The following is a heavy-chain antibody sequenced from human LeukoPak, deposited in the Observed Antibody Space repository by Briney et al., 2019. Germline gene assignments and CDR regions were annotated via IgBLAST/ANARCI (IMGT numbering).Heavy chain of an antibody. CDR1: GFTFSTYA. D-gene: IGHD6-6*01. V-gene: IGHV3-30*18. J-gene: IGHJ4*02. Sequence: GGSLRLSCAASGFTFSTYAMHWVRQAPGKGLAWMAIISYDGGSTSYADSVKGRFTISRDNSNNTLYLQMSSLRTEDTAVYYCAKIEGSSSYYFDYWGQGTLVTVSS. CDR2: ISYDGGST. CDR3: AKIEGSSSYYFDY.